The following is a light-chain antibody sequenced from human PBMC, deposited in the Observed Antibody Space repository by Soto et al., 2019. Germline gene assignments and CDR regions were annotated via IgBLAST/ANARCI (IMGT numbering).Light chain of an antibody. CDR1: SSNIGAGYE. CDR3: QSYDSSLSGYV. Sequence: QSVLTQPPSVYEAPGQRVTISFTGSSSNIGAGYEAHWYQQVPGTAPKLLIYENNNRPSGVPDRFSGSKSGTSAFLAITGLQAEDEAEYYCQSYDSSLSGYVFGTGTKLTVL. V-gene: IGLV1-40*01. J-gene: IGLJ1*01. CDR2: ENN.